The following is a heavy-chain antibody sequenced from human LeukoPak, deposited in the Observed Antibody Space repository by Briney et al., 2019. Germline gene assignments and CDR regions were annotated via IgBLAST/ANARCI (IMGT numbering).Heavy chain of an antibody. CDR1: GFTFRKHY. Sequence: PGGSLRLSCAASGFTFRKHYMSWIRQAPGRGPEWVAYIGASGSTRYYRDSVNGRFTISRDNAKNSLHLQMNSLRAEDMAVYYCAKDHDYANWFDPWGQGTLVTVSS. CDR2: IGASGSTR. J-gene: IGHJ5*02. D-gene: IGHD4-17*01. CDR3: AKDHDYANWFDP. V-gene: IGHV3-11*01.